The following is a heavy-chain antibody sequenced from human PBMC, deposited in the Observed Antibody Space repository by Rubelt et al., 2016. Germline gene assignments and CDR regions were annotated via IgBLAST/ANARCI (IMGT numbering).Heavy chain of an antibody. D-gene: IGHD4-11*01. CDR1: GYTFTSYG. CDR2: ISAHNGNT. V-gene: IGHV1-18*01. Sequence: QAQLVHSGVEMRKPGASVKVSCTASGYTFTSYGLSWVRLAPGQGLEWVGWISAHNGNTKSAQQFQGRVTMTTDSCTSTAFLGLKRRRADDTDIYYCARGAVDSYYLLWGQGTPVIVSS. J-gene: IGHJ4*02. CDR3: ARGAVDSYYLL.